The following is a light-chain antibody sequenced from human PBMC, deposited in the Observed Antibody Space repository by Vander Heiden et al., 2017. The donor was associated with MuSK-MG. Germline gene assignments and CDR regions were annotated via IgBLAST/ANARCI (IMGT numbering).Light chain of an antibody. CDR2: DAS. Sequence: DIQMTQSPSSLSASVGDRVIISCQASQDINTYLNWYQQKAGKAPNLLIYDASNLETGVPSRFSGSGTGTDFTLTISSLQPEDIATYYCLQDDNLVLTFGGGTKVEIK. V-gene: IGKV1-33*01. J-gene: IGKJ4*01. CDR1: QDINTY. CDR3: LQDDNLVLT.